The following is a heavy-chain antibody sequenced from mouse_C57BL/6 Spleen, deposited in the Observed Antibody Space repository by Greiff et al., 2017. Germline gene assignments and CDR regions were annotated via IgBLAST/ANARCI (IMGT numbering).Heavy chain of an antibody. D-gene: IGHD2-2*01. V-gene: IGHV5-9-1*02. Sequence: EVKLVESGEGLVKPGGSLKLSCAASGFTFSSYAMSWVRQTPEKRLEWVAYISSGGDYIYYADTVKGRFTISRDNARNTLYLQMSSLKSEDTAMYYCTREGYYDAMDYWGQGTSVTVSS. CDR2: ISSGGDYI. CDR3: TREGYYDAMDY. CDR1: GFTFSSYA. J-gene: IGHJ4*01.